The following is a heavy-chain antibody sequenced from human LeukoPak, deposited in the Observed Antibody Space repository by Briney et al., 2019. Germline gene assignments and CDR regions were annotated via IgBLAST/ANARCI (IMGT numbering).Heavy chain of an antibody. D-gene: IGHD1-14*01. CDR3: ARWTTGGVDY. CDR2: IKTDGNIT. CDR1: GFTFSSYW. V-gene: IGHV3-74*01. Sequence: GGSLRLSCAASGFTFSSYWMHWVRQVPGKGLVWVSRIKTDGNITSYADSVKGRFTISRDDAKNTLYPQMNSLRAEDTAVYYCARWTTGGVDYWGQGTLVTVSS. J-gene: IGHJ4*02.